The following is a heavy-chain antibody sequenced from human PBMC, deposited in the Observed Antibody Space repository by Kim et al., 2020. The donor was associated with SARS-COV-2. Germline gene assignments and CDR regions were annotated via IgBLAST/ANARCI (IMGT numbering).Heavy chain of an antibody. CDR1: GFTFSSYA. V-gene: IGHV3-30-3*01. CDR3: ARDDGYYGSGSYPGFDY. CDR2: ISYDGSNK. Sequence: GGSLRLSCAASGFTFSSYAMHWVRQAPGKGLEWVAVISYDGSNKYYADSVKGRFTISRDNSKNTLYLQMNSLRAEDTAVYYCARDDGYYGSGSYPGFDYWGQGTLVTVSS. D-gene: IGHD3-10*01. J-gene: IGHJ4*02.